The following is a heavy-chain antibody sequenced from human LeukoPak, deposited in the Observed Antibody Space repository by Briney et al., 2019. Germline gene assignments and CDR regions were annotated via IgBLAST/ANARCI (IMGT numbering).Heavy chain of an antibody. CDR1: GFTFSSYA. CDR3: AKAHSGYYYDSSGYCFDY. J-gene: IGHJ4*02. V-gene: IGHV3-23*01. CDR2: ISGSGGST. Sequence: GGSLRLSCAASGFTFSSYAMSWVRQAPGKGLEWVSAISGSGGSTYYADSVKGRFTISRDNSKNTLYLQMNSLRAEDTAVYYCAKAHSGYYYDSSGYCFDYWGQGTLVTVSS. D-gene: IGHD3-22*01.